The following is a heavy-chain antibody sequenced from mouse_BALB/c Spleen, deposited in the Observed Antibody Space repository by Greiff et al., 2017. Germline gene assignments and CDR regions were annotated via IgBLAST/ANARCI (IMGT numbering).Heavy chain of an antibody. J-gene: IGHJ4*01. CDR2: INSNGGST. V-gene: IGHV5-6-3*01. Sequence: EVQVVESGGGLVQPGGSLKLSCAASGFTFSSYGMSWVRQTPDKRLELVATINSNGGSTYYPDSVKGRFTISRDNAKNTLYLQMSSLKSEDTAMYYCARESEGYYAMDYWGQGTSVTVSS. CDR1: GFTFSSYG. CDR3: ARESEGYYAMDY.